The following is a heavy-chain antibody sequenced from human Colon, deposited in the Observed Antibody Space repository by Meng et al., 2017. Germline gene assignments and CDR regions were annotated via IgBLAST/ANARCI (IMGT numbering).Heavy chain of an antibody. V-gene: IGHV4-61*01. Sequence: LHGAGPVLVRPSDALSLTCQVSRGVVSSGCYYWSWIRQPPGKGLEWIVYIYYTGSTNYNPSLKSRVTISVDTSKNQFSLKLSSVTAADTAVYYCARGPLDYWGQGTLVTVSS. J-gene: IGHJ4*02. CDR2: IYYTGST. CDR3: ARGPLDY. CDR1: RGVVSSGCYY.